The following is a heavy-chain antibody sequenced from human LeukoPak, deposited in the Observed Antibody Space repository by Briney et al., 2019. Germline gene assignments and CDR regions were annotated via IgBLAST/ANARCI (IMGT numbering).Heavy chain of an antibody. J-gene: IGHJ6*02. D-gene: IGHD3-22*01. CDR1: GFTFSSYA. V-gene: IGHV3-30-3*01. CDR3: ARARDSSGYYRDYYYYYGMDV. CDR2: ISYDGSNK. Sequence: PGRSLRLSCAASGFTFSSYAMHWVRQAPVKGLEWVAVISYDGSNKYYADSVKGRFTISRDNSKNTLYLQMNSLRAKDTAVYYCARARDSSGYYRDYYYYYGMDVWGQGTTVTVSS.